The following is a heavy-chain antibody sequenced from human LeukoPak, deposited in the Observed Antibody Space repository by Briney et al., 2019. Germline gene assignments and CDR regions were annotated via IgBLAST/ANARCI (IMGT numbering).Heavy chain of an antibody. V-gene: IGHV3-30*03. Sequence: GGSLRLSCAASGFTFSNYGMHWVRQAPGKGLEWVALISNDGTHKYYADSVKGRFTISRDNSKNTLYLQMNSLRAEDTAVYYCARGFGELSVGMDVWGQGTTVTVSS. CDR3: ARGFGELSVGMDV. CDR1: GFTFSNYG. J-gene: IGHJ6*02. D-gene: IGHD3-10*01. CDR2: ISNDGTHK.